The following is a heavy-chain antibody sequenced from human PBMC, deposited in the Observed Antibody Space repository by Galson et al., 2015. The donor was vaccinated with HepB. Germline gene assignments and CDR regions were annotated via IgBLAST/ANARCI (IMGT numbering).Heavy chain of an antibody. V-gene: IGHV1-69*13. CDR3: ARVREAMGGLMVYGLRYYYYGMDV. J-gene: IGHJ6*02. D-gene: IGHD2-8*01. CDR2: IIPIFGTA. CDR1: GGTFSSYA. Sequence: SVKVSCKASGGTFSSYAISWVRQAPGQGLEWMGGIIPIFGTANYAQKFQGRVTITADESTSTAYMELSSLRSEDTAVYYCARVREAMGGLMVYGLRYYYYGMDVWGQGTTVTVSS.